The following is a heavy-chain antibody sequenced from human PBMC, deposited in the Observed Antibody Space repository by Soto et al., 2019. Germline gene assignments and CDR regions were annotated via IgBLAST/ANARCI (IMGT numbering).Heavy chain of an antibody. CDR1: GASIRCYF. V-gene: IGHV4-4*07. Sequence: PSETLSLTCSVSGASIRCYFWSWVRQPAGQGLEWIGLIYIRGTTSYNPSLEGRATLSLDTSKNHVSLVVTSVTAADTAVYYCARNPYVRGNYYLFDPWGPGTLVTVSS. D-gene: IGHD3-22*01. J-gene: IGHJ5*02. CDR3: ARNPYVRGNYYLFDP. CDR2: IYIRGTT.